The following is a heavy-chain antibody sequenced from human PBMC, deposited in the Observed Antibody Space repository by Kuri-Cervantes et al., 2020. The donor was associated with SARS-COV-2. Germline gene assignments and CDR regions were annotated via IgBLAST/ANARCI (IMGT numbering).Heavy chain of an antibody. V-gene: IGHV4-30-2*01. J-gene: IGHJ5*02. CDR1: GGSISSGGYY. Sequence: LRLSCTASGGSISSGGYYWSWIRQPPGKGLEWIGYIYHSGSTYYNPSLKSRVTISVDRSKNQFSLKLSSVTAADTAVYYCARSPGIAAAGTNWFDPWGQGTLVTVSS. D-gene: IGHD6-13*01. CDR2: IYHSGST. CDR3: ARSPGIAAAGTNWFDP.